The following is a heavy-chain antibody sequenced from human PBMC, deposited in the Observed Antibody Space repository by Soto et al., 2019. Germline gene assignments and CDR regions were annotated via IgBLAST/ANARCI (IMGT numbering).Heavy chain of an antibody. V-gene: IGHV4-39*01. Sequence: SETLSLTYTVSAGSICGNDYSGWIPQPPGKALERIASAHYTGPNYYTLPIERRVTIPVDTSQNQLSLRLTSLPAAATAVYYCARLIVWDSASWYVRGWFAPWGQGTLVTVCS. CDR3: ARLIVWDSASWYVRGWFAP. CDR2: AHYTGPN. D-gene: IGHD6-13*01. J-gene: IGHJ5*02. CDR1: AGSICGNDY.